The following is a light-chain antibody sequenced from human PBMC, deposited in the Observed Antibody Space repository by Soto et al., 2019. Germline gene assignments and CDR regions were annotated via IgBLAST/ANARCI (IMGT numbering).Light chain of an antibody. Sequence: IQLTQSPSSLSASVGDRVTVTCRASQAIGNYLDWFQQKPGKAPDHLISAASTVRSGVPSRFSGSGSGTEFTLTISGLQPEDFATYYCLQHTSYPYTFGQGTKLEVE. J-gene: IGKJ2*01. CDR2: AAS. CDR3: LQHTSYPYT. CDR1: QAIGNY. V-gene: IGKV1-17*01.